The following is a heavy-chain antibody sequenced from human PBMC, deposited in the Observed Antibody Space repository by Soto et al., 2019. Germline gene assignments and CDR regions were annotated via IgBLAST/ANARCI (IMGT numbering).Heavy chain of an antibody. D-gene: IGHD5-12*01. J-gene: IGHJ4*02. CDR1: GFTFSSYS. CDR3: ARDGFRGDY. V-gene: IGHV3-48*01. Sequence: EVQLVESGGGLVQPGGSLRLSCAASGFTFSSYSMNWVRQAPGKGLEWVSYISSSSSTIYYADSVKGRFIISRDNAKNSLYLQMNSLRAEDTAVYYCARDGFRGDYWGQGTLVTVSS. CDR2: ISSSSSTI.